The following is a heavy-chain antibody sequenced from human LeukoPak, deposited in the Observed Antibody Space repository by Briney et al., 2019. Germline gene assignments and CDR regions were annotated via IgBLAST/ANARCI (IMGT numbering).Heavy chain of an antibody. V-gene: IGHV1-18*01. CDR1: AYTFTKYG. Sequence: ASVKVSCKASAYTFTKYGITWVRQAPGQGLEWMGWISAYNGNANYAQTFQGRVFMTTDTSTTTAYMELRRLRSDDTAVYYCAIANCDFWSGYFIDKGPFDPWGQGTLVTVSS. J-gene: IGHJ5*02. CDR2: ISAYNGNA. CDR3: AIANCDFWSGYFIDKGPFDP. D-gene: IGHD3-3*01.